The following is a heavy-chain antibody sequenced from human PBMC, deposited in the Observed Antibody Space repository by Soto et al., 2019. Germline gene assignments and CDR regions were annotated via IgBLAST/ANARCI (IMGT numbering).Heavy chain of an antibody. CDR3: ARDVRGHYYYYGMDV. Sequence: QVQLVQSGAEVKKPGASVKVSCKASGNTFTSYGISWVRQAPGQGLEGMGWISVYNGNTNYAQKLQGRVTMTTDTSTSTAYMELRSLRSDDTAVYYCARDVRGHYYYYGMDVWGQGTTVTVSS. J-gene: IGHJ6*02. V-gene: IGHV1-18*01. D-gene: IGHD5-12*01. CDR1: GNTFTSYG. CDR2: ISVYNGNT.